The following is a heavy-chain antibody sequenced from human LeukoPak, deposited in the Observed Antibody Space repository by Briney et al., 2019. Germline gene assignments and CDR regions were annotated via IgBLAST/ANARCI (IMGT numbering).Heavy chain of an antibody. V-gene: IGHV3-15*01. J-gene: IGHJ1*01. D-gene: IGHD2-21*02. Sequence: GGSLRLSCAASGFTFSNAWMSWVRQAPGKGLEWVGRIKSKTDGGTTDYAAPVKGRFTISRDDSKNTLYLQMNSLKTEDTAVYYCTRAYCGGDCYFQHWGQGTLVTVSS. CDR3: TRAYCGGDCYFQH. CDR1: GFTFSNAW. CDR2: IKSKTDGGTT.